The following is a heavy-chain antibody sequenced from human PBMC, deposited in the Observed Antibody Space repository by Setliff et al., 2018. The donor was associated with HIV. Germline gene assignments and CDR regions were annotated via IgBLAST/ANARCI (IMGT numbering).Heavy chain of an antibody. V-gene: IGHV3-23*01. J-gene: IGHJ4*01. CDR1: GFTFNTYA. D-gene: IGHD2-15*01. CDR3: AKDGISGGAYPPYYFDY. Sequence: EASVNVSCAASGFTFNTYAMSWVRQAPGKGLEWVSVISGSGGSTFYADSVKGRFTISRDNSKNTLYLQMNGLRVEDTAVYYCAKDGISGGAYPPYYFDYWGHGTLVTVSS. CDR2: ISGSGGST.